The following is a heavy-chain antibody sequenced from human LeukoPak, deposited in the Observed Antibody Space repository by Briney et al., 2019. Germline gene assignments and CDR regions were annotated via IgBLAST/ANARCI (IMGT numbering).Heavy chain of an antibody. V-gene: IGHV4-38-2*02. Sequence: SETLSLTCTVSGYSISSGYYWGWIRQPPGKGLEWIGSIYHSGSTYYNPSLKSRVTISVDTSKNQFSLKLSSVTAADTAVYYCMNYCMDVWGKGTTVTVSS. J-gene: IGHJ6*03. CDR2: IYHSGST. CDR3: MNYCMDV. CDR1: GYSISSGYY.